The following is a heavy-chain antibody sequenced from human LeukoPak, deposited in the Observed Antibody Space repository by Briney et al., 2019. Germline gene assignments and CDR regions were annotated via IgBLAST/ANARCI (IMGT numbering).Heavy chain of an antibody. CDR1: GVSFSGYY. Sequence: SETLSLTCAVYGVSFSGYYWSWIRQPPGKGLEWIGEINHSGSTNYNPSLKSRGTISVDTSKNQFSLKLSSVTAADTAVYYCARLRWLPNWFDPWGQGTLVTVSS. CDR3: ARLRWLPNWFDP. J-gene: IGHJ5*02. V-gene: IGHV4-34*01. CDR2: INHSGST. D-gene: IGHD4-23*01.